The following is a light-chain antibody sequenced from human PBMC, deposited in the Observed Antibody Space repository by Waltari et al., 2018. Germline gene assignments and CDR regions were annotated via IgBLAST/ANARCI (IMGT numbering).Light chain of an antibody. V-gene: IGLV2-11*01. Sequence: QSALTQPRSVSGSPGQSVTVSCTGTSSDVGVYNYVSWYQHHPGKAPKLMIYDVTKRPSGVPERLYAAKSGNTASLTISGLQADDEADYYCCSYAGSYTWVFGGGTKLTVL. CDR3: CSYAGSYTWV. CDR2: DVT. J-gene: IGLJ3*02. CDR1: SSDVGVYNY.